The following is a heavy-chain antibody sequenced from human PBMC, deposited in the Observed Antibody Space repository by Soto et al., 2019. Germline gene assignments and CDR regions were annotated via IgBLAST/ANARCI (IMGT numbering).Heavy chain of an antibody. CDR2: VSSRFENT. CDR3: ATQSPDYAKRDFDY. V-gene: IGHV1-3*01. Sequence: ASVKVSCKASGYTFTKYDIQWVRQAPGQRLEWVGCVSSRFENTSSSQRFQGRVSITWDTAASTAYMELSSLASEDTAVYYCATQSPDYAKRDFDYWGQGTLVTVSS. J-gene: IGHJ4*02. CDR1: GYTFTKYD. D-gene: IGHD4-17*01.